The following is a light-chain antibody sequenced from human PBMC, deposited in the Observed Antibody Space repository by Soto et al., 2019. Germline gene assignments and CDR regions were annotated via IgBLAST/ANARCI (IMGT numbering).Light chain of an antibody. CDR3: QQYNNSPYT. Sequence: EIVMTQSPATLSVSPGERAALSCRASQSVSSNFAWYQQKPGQAPRLLIYGASTRATGIPARISGSGSGTEFTLTISSLQSEDFAVYYCQQYNNSPYTFGQGTKLEIK. CDR2: GAS. CDR1: QSVSSN. J-gene: IGKJ2*01. V-gene: IGKV3-15*01.